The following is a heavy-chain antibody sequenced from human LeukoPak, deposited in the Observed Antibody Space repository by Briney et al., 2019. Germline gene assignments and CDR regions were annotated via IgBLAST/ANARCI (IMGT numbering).Heavy chain of an antibody. CDR1: GFSFSSYG. CDR2: VSYDGSNK. V-gene: IGHV3-30*18. J-gene: IGHJ4*02. CDR3: AKDRYDSSGYPDY. Sequence: GSLRLSCAASGFSFSSYGMHWVRQAPGKGLEWVAVVSYDGSNKYYADSVKGRFTISRDNSKNTLYLQMNSLRAEDTAVYYCAKDRYDSSGYPDYWGQGTLVTVSS. D-gene: IGHD3-22*01.